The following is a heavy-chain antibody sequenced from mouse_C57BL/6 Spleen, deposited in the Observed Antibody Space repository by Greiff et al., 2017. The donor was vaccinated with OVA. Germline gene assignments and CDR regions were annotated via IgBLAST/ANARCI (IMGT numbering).Heavy chain of an antibody. Sequence: DVMLVESGGDLVKPGGSLKLSCAASGFTFSSYGMSWVRQTPDKRLEWVATISSGGSYTYSPDSVKGRFTISRDNAKNTLYLQMSSLKSEDTAMYYCARDGSSHWYFDVWGTGTTVTVSS. CDR1: GFTFSSYG. V-gene: IGHV5-6*02. D-gene: IGHD1-1*01. CDR3: ARDGSSHWYFDV. J-gene: IGHJ1*03. CDR2: ISSGGSYT.